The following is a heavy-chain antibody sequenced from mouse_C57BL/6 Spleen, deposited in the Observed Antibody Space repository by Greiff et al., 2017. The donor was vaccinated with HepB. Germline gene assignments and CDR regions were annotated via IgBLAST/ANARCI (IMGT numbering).Heavy chain of an antibody. CDR1: GFTFSSYG. D-gene: IGHD2-3*01. J-gene: IGHJ4*01. CDR2: ISSGGSYT. CDR3: ARQDGYPNYYAMDY. Sequence: EVQRVESGGDLVKPGGSLKLSCAASGFTFSSYGMSWVRQTPDKRLEWVATISSGGSYTYYPDSVKGRFTISRDNAKNTLYLQMSSLKSEDTAMYYCARQDGYPNYYAMDYWGQGTSVTVSS. V-gene: IGHV5-6*01.